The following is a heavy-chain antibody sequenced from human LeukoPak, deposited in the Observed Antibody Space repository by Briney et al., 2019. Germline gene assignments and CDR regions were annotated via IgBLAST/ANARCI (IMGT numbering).Heavy chain of an antibody. Sequence: PGGSLRLSCAASGFTFSSYGMHWVRQAPGKGLEWVAFIRYDGSNKYYADSVKGRFTISRDNSKNTLYLQMNSLRAEDTAVYYCARSRQWEPTHYFDYWGQGTLVTVSS. CDR1: GFTFSSYG. V-gene: IGHV3-30*02. CDR2: IRYDGSNK. J-gene: IGHJ4*02. D-gene: IGHD1-26*01. CDR3: ARSRQWEPTHYFDY.